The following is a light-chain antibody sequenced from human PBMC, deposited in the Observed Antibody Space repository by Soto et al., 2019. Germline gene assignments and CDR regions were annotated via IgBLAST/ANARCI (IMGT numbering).Light chain of an antibody. CDR3: QQYGRSPFT. Sequence: EIVLTQSPGTLSLSPGARATLSCRASQSVSSSYLAWYQQTPGQAPRLLIYGASSRATGIPGRFSGSGSGTDFTLTISRLEPEDFAVYYCQQYGRSPFTFGPGTKVDI. CDR1: QSVSSSY. V-gene: IGKV3-20*01. J-gene: IGKJ3*01. CDR2: GAS.